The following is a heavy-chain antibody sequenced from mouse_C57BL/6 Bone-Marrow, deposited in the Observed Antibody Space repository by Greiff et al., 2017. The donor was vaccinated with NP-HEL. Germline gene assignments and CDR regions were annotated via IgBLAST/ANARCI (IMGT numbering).Heavy chain of an antibody. CDR1: GFTFSSYT. Sequence: EVKVEESGGGLVKPGGSLKLSCAASGFTFSSYTMSWVRQTPEKRLEWVATISGGGGNTYYPDSVKGRFTISRDNAKNTLYLQMSSLRSEDTALYYCARGVYWYFDVWGTGTTVTVSS. J-gene: IGHJ1*03. CDR3: ARGVYWYFDV. V-gene: IGHV5-9*01. CDR2: ISGGGGNT.